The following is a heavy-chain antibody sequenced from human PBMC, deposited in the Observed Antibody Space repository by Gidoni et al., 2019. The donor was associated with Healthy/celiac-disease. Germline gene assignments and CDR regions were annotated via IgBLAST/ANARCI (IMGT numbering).Heavy chain of an antibody. Sequence: QVQLVESGGGVVQPGRSRRLSWYAPGFTFSSYGMHWVRQAPGKGLGWVAVISYDGSNKYYADSVKGRFTISRDNSKNTLYLQMNSLRAEDTAVYYCAKDLSGSYLGIDYWGQGTLVTVSS. CDR2: ISYDGSNK. D-gene: IGHD1-26*01. CDR3: AKDLSGSYLGIDY. V-gene: IGHV3-30*18. CDR1: GFTFSSYG. J-gene: IGHJ4*02.